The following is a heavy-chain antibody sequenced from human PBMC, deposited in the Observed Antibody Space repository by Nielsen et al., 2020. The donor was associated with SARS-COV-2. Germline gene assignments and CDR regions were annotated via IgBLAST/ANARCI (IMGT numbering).Heavy chain of an antibody. V-gene: IGHV4-59*08. CDR3: ARRDVYWYFDL. CDR1: GGSISRYF. CDR2: IYYSGSS. J-gene: IGHJ2*01. Sequence: SETLSLTCTVSGGSISRYFWSWIRQPPGKGLEWIGHIYYSGSSSYNPSLKSRVTISVDTSKKQFSLKLRSVTAADTAMYYCARRDVYWYFDLWGRGSQVTVSS.